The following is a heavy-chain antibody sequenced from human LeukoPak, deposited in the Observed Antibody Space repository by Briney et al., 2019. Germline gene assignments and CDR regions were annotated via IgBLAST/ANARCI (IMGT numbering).Heavy chain of an antibody. CDR2: INPNSGGT. CDR3: AGAGLVKQQLVTPFDY. J-gene: IGHJ4*02. D-gene: IGHD6-13*01. CDR1: GYTFTGYY. V-gene: IGHV1-2*02. Sequence: GASVKVSCKAFGYTFTGYYMHWVRQAPGQGLEWMGWINPNSGGTNYAQKFQGRVTMTRDTSISTAYMELSRLRSDDTAVYYCAGAGLVKQQLVTPFDYWGQGTLVTVST.